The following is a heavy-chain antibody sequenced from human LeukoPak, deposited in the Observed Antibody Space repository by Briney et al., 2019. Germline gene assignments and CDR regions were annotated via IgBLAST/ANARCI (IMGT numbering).Heavy chain of an antibody. CDR2: IYSGGST. J-gene: IGHJ5*02. Sequence: GGSLRLSCAASGFTVSSNYMSWVRQAPGKGLEWVSVIYSGGSTYYADSVKGRFTISRDNSKNTLYLQMNSLRAEDTAVYYCAKDPGFANWFDPWGQGTLVTVSS. V-gene: IGHV3-53*01. CDR3: AKDPGFANWFDP. CDR1: GFTVSSNY. D-gene: IGHD3-16*01.